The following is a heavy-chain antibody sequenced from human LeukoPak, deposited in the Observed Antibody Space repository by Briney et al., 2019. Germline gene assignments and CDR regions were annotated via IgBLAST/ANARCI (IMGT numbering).Heavy chain of an antibody. CDR3: ARDRHDLGARSRFWDY. V-gene: IGHV4-61*01. D-gene: IGHD1-26*01. CDR1: GGSISSSTYY. Sequence: SETLSLTCTVSGGSISSSTYYWGWVRQPPGKGLEWIGYIYYSGSTNYNPSLKSRVTISVDTSKNQFSLKLSSVTAADTAVYYCARDRHDLGARSRFWDYWGQGTLVTVSS. J-gene: IGHJ4*02. CDR2: IYYSGST.